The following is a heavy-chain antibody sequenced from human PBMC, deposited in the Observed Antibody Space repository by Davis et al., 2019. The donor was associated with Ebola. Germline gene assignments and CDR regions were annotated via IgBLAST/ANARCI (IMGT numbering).Heavy chain of an antibody. V-gene: IGHV3-23*01. CDR2: ITGEGDMT. Sequence: PGGSLRLSCVTSGFTFGRSAMSWVRQAPGKGLDWVASITGEGDMTHYADSVKGRFTISRDDSKNTLFLQMSSLSAEDTAIYFCAKGGGYFRSSGYYLDFWGQGALVTVSS. CDR3: AKGGGYFRSSGYYLDF. J-gene: IGHJ4*02. D-gene: IGHD3-22*01. CDR1: GFTFGRSA.